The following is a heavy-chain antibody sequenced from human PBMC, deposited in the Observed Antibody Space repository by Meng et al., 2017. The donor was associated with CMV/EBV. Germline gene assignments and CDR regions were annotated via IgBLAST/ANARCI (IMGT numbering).Heavy chain of an antibody. CDR2: ISAYNGNT. D-gene: IGHD2-15*01. CDR1: GYTFTSYG. J-gene: IGHJ4*02. Sequence: QGQLVQDGAEVKKPGAPVKVFCKASGYTFTSYGISWVRQAPGKGLEWMGWISAYNGNTNYAQKLQGRVTMTTDTSTSTAYMELRSLRSDDTAVYYCARDPAWSVITPRRGFDYWGQGTLVTVSS. V-gene: IGHV1-18*01. CDR3: ARDPAWSVITPRRGFDY.